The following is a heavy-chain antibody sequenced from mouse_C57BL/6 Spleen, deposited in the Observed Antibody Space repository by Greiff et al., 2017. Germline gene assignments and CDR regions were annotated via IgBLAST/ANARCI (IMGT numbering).Heavy chain of an antibody. CDR1: GYTFTDYE. CDR3: TRGYGSSYWYFDV. D-gene: IGHD1-1*01. Sequence: QVQLQQSGAELVRPGASVTLSCKASGYTFTDYEMHWVKQTPVHGLEWIGAIDTETGGTAYNQKFKGKAILTADKSSSTAYMELRSLTSEYSAVYYCTRGYGSSYWYFDVWGTGTTVTVSS. CDR2: IDTETGGT. J-gene: IGHJ1*03. V-gene: IGHV1-15*01.